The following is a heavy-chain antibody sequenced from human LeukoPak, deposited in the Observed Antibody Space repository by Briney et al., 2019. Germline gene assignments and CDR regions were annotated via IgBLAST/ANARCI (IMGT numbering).Heavy chain of an antibody. CDR2: ISAYNGNT. CDR3: ARAGYCSSTSCYSAWFDP. J-gene: IGHJ5*02. CDR1: GYTFTSYG. V-gene: IGHV1-18*01. Sequence: GASVKVSCKASGYTFTSYGISWVRQAPGQGLEWMGWISAYNGNTNYAQKLQGRVTMTTDTSTSTAYMELGSLRSDDTAVYYCARAGYCSSTSCYSAWFDPWGQGTLVTVSS. D-gene: IGHD2-2*02.